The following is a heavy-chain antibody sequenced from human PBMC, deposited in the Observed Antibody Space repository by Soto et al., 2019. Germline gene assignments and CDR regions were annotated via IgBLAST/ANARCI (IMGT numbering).Heavy chain of an antibody. Sequence: EVQLVESGGGLVKPGGSLRLSCAASGFTFSSYSMNWVRQAPGKGLEWVSSISSSSRYMFYADSVKGRFTISRDNAKNSLYLQMNSLTAEDTAVYYCARGPLSGYDYFDYWGQGTLVTVS. CDR3: ARGPLSGYDYFDY. CDR1: GFTFSSYS. CDR2: ISSSSRYM. J-gene: IGHJ4*02. V-gene: IGHV3-21*01. D-gene: IGHD5-12*01.